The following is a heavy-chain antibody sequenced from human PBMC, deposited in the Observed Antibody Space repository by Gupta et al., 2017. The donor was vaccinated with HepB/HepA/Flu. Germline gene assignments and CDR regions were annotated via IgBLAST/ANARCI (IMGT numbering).Heavy chain of an antibody. V-gene: IGHV4-4*02. CDR1: GGYVRGENW. Sequence: VQLQESGPGLVKPTGTLYITCDVSGGYVRGENWWIWVRQPPGKGLEWIGEIHPSGTTNYNPSLKSRVTISMDKSNNHLSLKLSSVTAADTAVYYCARDRGEYSNSHDYWGQGTLVTVSS. CDR3: ARDRGEYSNSHDY. J-gene: IGHJ4*02. CDR2: IHPSGTT. D-gene: IGHD2/OR15-2a*01.